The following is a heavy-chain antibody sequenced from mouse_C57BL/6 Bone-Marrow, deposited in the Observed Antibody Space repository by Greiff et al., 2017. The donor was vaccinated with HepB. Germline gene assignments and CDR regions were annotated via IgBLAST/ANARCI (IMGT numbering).Heavy chain of an antibody. CDR2: INPYNGGT. CDR3: ARVGYYYGSSHYFDY. D-gene: IGHD1-1*01. CDR1: GYTFTDYY. Sequence: VQLQQSGPVLVKPGASVKMSCKASGYTFTDYYMNWVKQSHGKSLEWIGVINPYNGGTSYNQKFKGKATLTVDKSSSTAYMELNSLTSEDSAVYYCARVGYYYGSSHYFDYWGKGTTLTVSS. J-gene: IGHJ2*01. V-gene: IGHV1-19*01.